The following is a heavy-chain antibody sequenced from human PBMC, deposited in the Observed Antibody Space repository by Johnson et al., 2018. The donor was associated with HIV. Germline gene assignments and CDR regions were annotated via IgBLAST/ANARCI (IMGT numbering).Heavy chain of an antibody. Sequence: QVQLVESGGGVVQPGGSLRLSCATSGFTFSTYGMHWVRQAPGKGLEWVAFILYDGSLKYLADSVKGRFTISRDNSKNTLYLQMNSLRADDTAVYYCAKDLRWEDAFDIWGQGTMVTVSS. D-gene: IGHD1-26*01. CDR3: AKDLRWEDAFDI. CDR2: ILYDGSLK. V-gene: IGHV3-30*02. J-gene: IGHJ3*02. CDR1: GFTFSTYG.